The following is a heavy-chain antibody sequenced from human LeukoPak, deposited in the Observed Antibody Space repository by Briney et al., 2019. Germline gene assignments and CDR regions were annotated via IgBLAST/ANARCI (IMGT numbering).Heavy chain of an antibody. Sequence: GASVKVSCKASGYTFTDYFMHWVRQAPGQGLEWMGWINPHSGGTNYAQKFQGRVTMTRDTSISTAYVELNRLRSDDTAVYYCAKESPQVDSSGFHTSGMDVWGKGTTVTISS. V-gene: IGHV1-2*02. D-gene: IGHD3-22*01. J-gene: IGHJ6*04. CDR1: GYTFTDYF. CDR2: INPHSGGT. CDR3: AKESPQVDSSGFHTSGMDV.